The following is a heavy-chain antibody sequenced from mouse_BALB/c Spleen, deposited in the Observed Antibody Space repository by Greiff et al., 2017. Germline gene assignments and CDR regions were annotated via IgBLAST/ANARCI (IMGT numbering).Heavy chain of an antibody. CDR3: AGQCNWDVAYCFDY. J-gene: IGHJ2*01. D-gene: IGHD4-1*01. CDR1: GFTFSSYG. Sequence: EVQLVESGGDLVKPGGSLKLSCAASGFTFSSYGMSWVRQTPDKRLEWVATICSGGSSTYYPDSVQGRFTISSDNAKHTLYLLKSSLKSEDTAMYYCAGQCNWDVAYCFDYWGQGTTLTVSA. CDR2: ICSGGSST. V-gene: IGHV5-6*01.